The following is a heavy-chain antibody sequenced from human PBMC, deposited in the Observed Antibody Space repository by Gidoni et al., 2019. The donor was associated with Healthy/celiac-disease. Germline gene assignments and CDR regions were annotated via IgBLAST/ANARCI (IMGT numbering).Heavy chain of an antibody. J-gene: IGHJ3*02. CDR1: GVTFDDYA. Sequence: EVQLVESGGGVVQPGRSLRLSCAASGVTFDDYAMHWVRQAPGKGLEWVSGISWNSGSIGYADSVKGRFTISRDNAKNSLYLQMNSLRAEDTALYYCAKDIEGDYDAFDIWGQGTMVTVSS. CDR3: AKDIEGDYDAFDI. V-gene: IGHV3-9*01. CDR2: ISWNSGSI. D-gene: IGHD3-16*01.